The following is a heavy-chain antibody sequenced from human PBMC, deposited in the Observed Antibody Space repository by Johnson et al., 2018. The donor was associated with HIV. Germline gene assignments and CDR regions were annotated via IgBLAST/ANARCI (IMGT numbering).Heavy chain of an antibody. CDR3: AKVIGEPGI. V-gene: IGHV3-33*06. J-gene: IGHJ3*02. CDR1: GFSFSTYD. Sequence: QVQLVESGGGVVQPGWSLRLSCAASGFSFSTYDVHWVRQAPGKGLEWVAVIWYDGTNRYYGDSVKGRFTISRDNSKNTLCLQMNSRRVEDTAVYFCAKVIGEPGIWGQGTMVTVSS. CDR2: IWYDGTNR. D-gene: IGHD1-26*01.